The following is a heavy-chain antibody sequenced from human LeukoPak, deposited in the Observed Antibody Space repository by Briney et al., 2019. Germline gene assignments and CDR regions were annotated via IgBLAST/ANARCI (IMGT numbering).Heavy chain of an antibody. J-gene: IGHJ6*02. Sequence: SETLSLTCAVYGGSFSGYYWSWIRQPPGKGLEWIGEINHSGSTNYNPSLKSRVTISVDTSKNQFSLRLSSVTAADTAVYYCAREERITIFGRPADYYCYGMDVWGQGTTVTVSS. CDR2: INHSGST. D-gene: IGHD3-3*01. CDR3: AREERITIFGRPADYYCYGMDV. V-gene: IGHV4-34*01. CDR1: GGSFSGYY.